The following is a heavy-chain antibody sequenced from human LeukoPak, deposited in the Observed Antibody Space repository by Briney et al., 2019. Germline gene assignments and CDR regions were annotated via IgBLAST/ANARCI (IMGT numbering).Heavy chain of an antibody. CDR3: ARAIAAAGTDAFDI. D-gene: IGHD6-13*01. J-gene: IGHJ3*02. CDR2: MNPNSGNT. V-gene: IGHV1-8*03. CDR1: GYTFTSYD. Sequence: GASVKVSCKASGYTFTSYDINWVRQATGQGLEWMGWMNPNSGNTGYAQKFQGRVTITRNTSTSTAYMELSSLRSEDTAVYYCARAIAAAGTDAFDIWGQGTMVTVSS.